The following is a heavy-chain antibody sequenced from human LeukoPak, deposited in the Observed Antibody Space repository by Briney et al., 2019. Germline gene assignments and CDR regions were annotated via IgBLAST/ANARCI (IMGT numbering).Heavy chain of an antibody. CDR3: ATQQLVRFVLRFQH. CDR2: FDPEDGET. CDR1: GYTLTELS. D-gene: IGHD6-13*01. J-gene: IGHJ1*01. V-gene: IGHV1-24*01. Sequence: ASVKVSFKVSGYTLTELSMHWVRQAPGKGLEWMGRFDPEDGETIYAQKFQGRVTMTEDTSTNTAYMELSSLRSEDTAVYYCATQQLVRFVLRFQHWGQGTLVTVSS.